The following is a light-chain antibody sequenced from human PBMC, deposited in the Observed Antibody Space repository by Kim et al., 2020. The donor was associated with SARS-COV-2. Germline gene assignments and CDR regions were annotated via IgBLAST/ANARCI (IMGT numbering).Light chain of an antibody. Sequence: ASVGDRVTITRRASQDIRNDLGWYQQNPGRAPKRLIYGASSLQSGVPSRFSGRGSETEFTLTISSLQPEDFATYFCLQHSTYPITFGQGTRLEIK. CDR2: GAS. CDR1: QDIRND. V-gene: IGKV1-17*01. J-gene: IGKJ5*01. CDR3: LQHSTYPIT.